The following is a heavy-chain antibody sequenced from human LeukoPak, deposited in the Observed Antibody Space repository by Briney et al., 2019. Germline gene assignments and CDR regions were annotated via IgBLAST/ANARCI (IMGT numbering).Heavy chain of an antibody. Sequence: GGSLRLSCAASGFSFSTSWMSWVRQAPGKGLEWVATIKEDGSEKYYVESVKGRFTISRDNAKTSLYLQMNSLSAEDPAVYYCGRAAYSGSSTSFDYWGQGTLVTVSS. V-gene: IGHV3-7*04. CDR1: GFSFSTSW. CDR3: GRAAYSGSSTSFDY. D-gene: IGHD1-26*01. J-gene: IGHJ4*02. CDR2: IKEDGSEK.